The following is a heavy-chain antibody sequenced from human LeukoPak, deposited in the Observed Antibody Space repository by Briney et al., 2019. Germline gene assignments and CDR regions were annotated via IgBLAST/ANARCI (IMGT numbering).Heavy chain of an antibody. CDR2: IKQDGSDK. Sequence: QPGGSLRLSCAASGFTFSNYWMTWVRQAPGKGLEWLAYIKQDGSDKYYVDSVKGRFTISRDNAKNSLYLQMNGLRAEDTAVYYCARDGRGWLTLDSWGVGTVDPVSS. J-gene: IGHJ4*02. V-gene: IGHV3-7*04. D-gene: IGHD6-19*01. CDR3: ARDGRGWLTLDS. CDR1: GFTFSNYW.